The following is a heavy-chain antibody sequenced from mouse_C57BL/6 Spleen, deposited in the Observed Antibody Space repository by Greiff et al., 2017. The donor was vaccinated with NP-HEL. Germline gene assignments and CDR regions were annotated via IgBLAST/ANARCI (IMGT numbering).Heavy chain of an antibody. CDR3: ARSPYGSGPYFDV. J-gene: IGHJ1*03. V-gene: IGHV7-3*01. D-gene: IGHD1-1*01. Sequence: EVQVVESGGGLVQPGGSLSLSCAASGFTFTDYYMSWVRQPPGKALEWLGFIRNKANGYTTEYSASVKGRFTISRDNSQSILYLQMNALRAEDSATYYCARSPYGSGPYFDVWGTGTTVTVSS. CDR2: IRNKANGYTT. CDR1: GFTFTDYY.